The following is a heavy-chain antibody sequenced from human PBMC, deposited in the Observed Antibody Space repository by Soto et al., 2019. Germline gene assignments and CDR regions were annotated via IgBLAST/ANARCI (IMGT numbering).Heavy chain of an antibody. CDR3: AGTYDPADY. CDR2: ITPSGRFI. CDR1: GISFSDYH. Sequence: ESGGGLVKPGGSLRLSCAASGISFSDYHMNWVRQAPGKGLEWVASITPSGRFINYADSVKGRFFISRDNTKNSLFLQMNSLRGEDTAVYYCAGTYDPADYWGQGTLVVVSS. V-gene: IGHV3-21*01. J-gene: IGHJ4*02. D-gene: IGHD3-22*01.